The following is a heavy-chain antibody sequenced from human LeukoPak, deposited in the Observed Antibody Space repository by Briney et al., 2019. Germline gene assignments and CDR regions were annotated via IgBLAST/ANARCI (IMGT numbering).Heavy chain of an antibody. CDR2: LYYGGTT. Sequence: PSETLSLTCNVSGGSISTYAYSWAWIRQPPGRGLEWIGSLYYGGTTYHNPSFRSRVTISADTSQNQFSLKLSSVTAADTAVYYCARGRRGYSYGTGGYWGQGTLVTVSS. V-gene: IGHV4-39*07. CDR3: ARGRRGYSYGTGGY. D-gene: IGHD5-18*01. CDR1: GGSISTYAYS. J-gene: IGHJ4*02.